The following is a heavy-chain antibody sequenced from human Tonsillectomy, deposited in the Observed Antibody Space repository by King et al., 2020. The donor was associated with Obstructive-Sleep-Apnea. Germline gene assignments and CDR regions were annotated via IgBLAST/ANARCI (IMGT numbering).Heavy chain of an antibody. CDR2: INHSGST. CDR1: GGSFSGYY. V-gene: IGHV4-34*01. CDR3: ASSLSISITRAFDI. Sequence: VQLQQWGAGLLKPSETLSLTCAVYGGSFSGYYWSWIRQPPGKGLEWIGEINHSGSTNYNPSLKSRVTISVDTSKNQFALKLSSVTAADTAVYYCASSLSISITRAFDIWGQGTMVTVSS. D-gene: IGHD3-10*01. J-gene: IGHJ3*02.